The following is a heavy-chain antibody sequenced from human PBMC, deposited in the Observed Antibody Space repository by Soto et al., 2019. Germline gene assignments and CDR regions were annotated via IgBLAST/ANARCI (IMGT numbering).Heavy chain of an antibody. J-gene: IGHJ6*02. CDR2: INPNSGGT. Sequence: SVKVSCKASGYTFTGYYMHWVRQAPGQGLEWMGWINPNSGGTNYAQKFQGWVTMTRDTSISTAYMELSRLRSDDTAVYYCARDWGYYDSSGYLHYYGMDVWGQGTTVTVSS. V-gene: IGHV1-2*04. CDR1: GYTFTGYY. D-gene: IGHD3-22*01. CDR3: ARDWGYYDSSGYLHYYGMDV.